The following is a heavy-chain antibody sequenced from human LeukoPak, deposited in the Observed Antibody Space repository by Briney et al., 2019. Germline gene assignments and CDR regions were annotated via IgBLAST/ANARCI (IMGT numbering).Heavy chain of an antibody. Sequence: SETLSLTCSVSGGSISSYYWSWIRQPAGTGLEWIGRVHRSGDTNYNPSLKSRLTMSVETSKNQISLRLRSVSAADTAVYYCARDDFEYSVHYGMDVWGQGTTVTVSS. D-gene: IGHD3-9*01. CDR3: ARDDFEYSVHYGMDV. J-gene: IGHJ6*02. CDR1: GGSISSYY. V-gene: IGHV4-4*07. CDR2: VHRSGDT.